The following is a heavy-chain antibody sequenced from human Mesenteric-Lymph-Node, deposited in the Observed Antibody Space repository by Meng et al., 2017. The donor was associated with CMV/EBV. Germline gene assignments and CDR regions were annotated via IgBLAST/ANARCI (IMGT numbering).Heavy chain of an antibody. V-gene: IGHV4-38-2*02. CDR2: INHSGST. J-gene: IGHJ4*02. D-gene: IGHD1-26*01. CDR3: ARNRRSGSYIDY. Sequence: SETLSLTCTVSGYSISSGYYWSWIRQPPGKGLEWIGEINHSGSTNYNPSLKSRVTISVDTSKNQFSLKLSSVTAADTAVYYCARNRRSGSYIDYWGQGTLVTVSS. CDR1: GYSISSGYY.